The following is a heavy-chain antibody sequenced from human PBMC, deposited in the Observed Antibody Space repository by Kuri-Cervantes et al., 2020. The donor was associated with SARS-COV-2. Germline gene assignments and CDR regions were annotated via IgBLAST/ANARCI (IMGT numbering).Heavy chain of an antibody. V-gene: IGHV4-39*07. D-gene: IGHD3-10*01. CDR1: GGSISSSSYY. CDR3: ARGRPSYYGSGSYLTWFDP. CDR2: INHSGST. Sequence: ESLKISCTVSGGSISSSSYYWGWIRQPPGKGLEWIGEINHSGSTNYNPSLKSRVTISVDTSKNQFSLKLSSVTAADTAVYYCARGRPSYYGSGSYLTWFDPWGQGTLVTVSS. J-gene: IGHJ5*02.